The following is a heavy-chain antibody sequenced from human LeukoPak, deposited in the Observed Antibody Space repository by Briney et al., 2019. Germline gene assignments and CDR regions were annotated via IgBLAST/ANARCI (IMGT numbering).Heavy chain of an antibody. CDR3: ARDSGSGCYYRD. Sequence: GGSLRLSCAASGFTFSSYSMNWVRQAPGKGLEWVSSISSSSSYIYYADSVKGRFTISRDNAKNSLYLQMNSLRAEDTAVYYCARDSGSGCYYRDWGQGTLVTVSS. V-gene: IGHV3-21*01. J-gene: IGHJ1*01. CDR1: GFTFSSYS. CDR2: ISSSSSYI. D-gene: IGHD3-22*01.